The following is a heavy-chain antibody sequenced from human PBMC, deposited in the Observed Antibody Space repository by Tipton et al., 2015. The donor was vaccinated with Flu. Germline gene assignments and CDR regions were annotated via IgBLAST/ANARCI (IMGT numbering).Heavy chain of an antibody. CDR2: ISGDSGTI. J-gene: IGHJ6*02. CDR3: TRDTYRDNFYYYGMDV. CDR1: GFTFSQYW. V-gene: IGHV3-9*01. D-gene: IGHD3-16*01. Sequence: SLRLSCATSGFTFSQYWMNWVRQGPGKGLEWVSGISGDSGTIAYAASVKGRFTISRDNAQNSLHLQMNSLRVEDTAVYYCTRDTYRDNFYYYGMDVWGQGTTVTVSS.